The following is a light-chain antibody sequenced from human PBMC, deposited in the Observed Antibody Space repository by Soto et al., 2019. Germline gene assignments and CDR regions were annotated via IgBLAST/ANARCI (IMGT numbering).Light chain of an antibody. CDR1: QDITRW. V-gene: IGKV1-12*01. CDR2: ATS. CDR3: QQANSFPHT. J-gene: IGKJ4*01. Sequence: DIQMTQSPSSVSASVGDRVTITCRASQDITRWLAWYQQKPGKAPKLLIYATSSLQSGVPSRFSGSGSGTDFTLPISSLQPEDFATYYCQQANSFPHTLGGGTRVEIK.